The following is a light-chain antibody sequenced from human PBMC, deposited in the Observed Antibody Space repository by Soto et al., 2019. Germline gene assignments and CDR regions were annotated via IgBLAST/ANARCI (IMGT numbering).Light chain of an antibody. V-gene: IGLV2-14*01. Sequence: QSVLTQPASVSGSPGQSITISCTGTSSDVGGYKHVSWYQHHPGKAPKLMIYEVSNRPSGVSNRFSGSKSGYTASLTLSGLQAEDEADYYCNSQRGSGNRVFGTGPKVTVL. CDR3: NSQRGSGNRV. J-gene: IGLJ1*01. CDR1: SSDVGGYKH. CDR2: EVS.